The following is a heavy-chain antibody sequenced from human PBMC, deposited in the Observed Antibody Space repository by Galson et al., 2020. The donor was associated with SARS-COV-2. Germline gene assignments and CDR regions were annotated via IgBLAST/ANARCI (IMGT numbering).Heavy chain of an antibody. CDR1: GFTFGDYA. D-gene: IGHD6-13*01. CDR3: TRDRYSSSWYVLGGGYYYYGMDV. CDR2: IRSKAYGGTT. Sequence: GESLKISCTASGFTFGDYAMSWFRQAPGKGLEWVGFIRSKAYGGTTEYAASVKGRFTISRDDSKSIAYLQMNSLKTEDTAVYYCTRDRYSSSWYVLGGGYYYYGMDVWGQGTTVTVSS. J-gene: IGHJ6*02. V-gene: IGHV3-49*03.